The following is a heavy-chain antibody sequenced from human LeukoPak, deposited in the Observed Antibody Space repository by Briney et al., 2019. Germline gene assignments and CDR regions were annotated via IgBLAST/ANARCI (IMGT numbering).Heavy chain of an antibody. CDR1: GGSISSSSYY. CDR2: IYYSGST. V-gene: IGHV4-39*07. Sequence: SETLSLTCTVSGGSISSSSYYWGWIRQPPGKGLEWIGSIYYSGSTYYNPSLKSRVTISVDTSKNQFSLKLSSATAADTAVYYCARDLYPSMWYFDLWGRGTLVTVSS. D-gene: IGHD2-2*02. J-gene: IGHJ2*01. CDR3: ARDLYPSMWYFDL.